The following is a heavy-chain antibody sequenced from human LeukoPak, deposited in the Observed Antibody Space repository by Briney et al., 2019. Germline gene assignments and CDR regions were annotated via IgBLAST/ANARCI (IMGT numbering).Heavy chain of an antibody. Sequence: ASVKVSCKASGYTFTSYGISWVRQAPGQGLEWMGWISAYNGNTNYAQKLQGRVTMTTDTSTSTAYMELRSLRSDGTAVYYCARVLEIVLMVYGMDVWGQGTTVTVSS. V-gene: IGHV1-18*01. D-gene: IGHD2-8*01. CDR1: GYTFTSYG. CDR2: ISAYNGNT. CDR3: ARVLEIVLMVYGMDV. J-gene: IGHJ6*02.